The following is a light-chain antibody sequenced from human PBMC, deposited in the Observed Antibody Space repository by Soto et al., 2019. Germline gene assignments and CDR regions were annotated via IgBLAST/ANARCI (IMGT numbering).Light chain of an antibody. Sequence: EIVLTQSPCTLSLSPGERATLSCRASQSVSSSYLAWYQQKPGQAPRLLIYDASNRATGIPVRFAGSGSGTDFALTISSLEPEDFVLYYCQHPPTSFGGGTKVDIK. CDR2: DAS. J-gene: IGKJ4*01. CDR3: QHPPTS. CDR1: QSVSSSY. V-gene: IGKV3-20*01.